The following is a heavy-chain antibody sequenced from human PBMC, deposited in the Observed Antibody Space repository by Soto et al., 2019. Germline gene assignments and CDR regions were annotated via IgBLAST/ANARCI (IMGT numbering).Heavy chain of an antibody. CDR2: VSSEGNTK. CDR3: ARELGSTFRLDS. CDR1: GFTFSRYA. V-gene: IGHV3-30-3*01. Sequence: QVRLVESGGGVVQPGTSLTLSCAASGFTFSRYAVHWVRQAPGKGLEWVAVVSSEGNTKYYAESLKGQFTISRDNDLDTLFLHMDGLRPQDTAVYFCARELGSTFRLDSWGQGTLVTVS. D-gene: IGHD7-27*01. J-gene: IGHJ4*02.